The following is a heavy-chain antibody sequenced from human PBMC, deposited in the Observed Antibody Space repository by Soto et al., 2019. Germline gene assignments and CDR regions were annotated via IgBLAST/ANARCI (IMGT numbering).Heavy chain of an antibody. V-gene: IGHV4-31*02. CDR3: ARDSPRGYSYGSFDY. CDR2: IYYSGST. J-gene: IGHJ4*02. D-gene: IGHD5-18*01. Sequence: SETLSLTCTVSGGSISSGGYYWSWIRQHPGKGLEWIGYIYYSGSTYYNPSLKSRVTISVDTSKNHFSLKLSSVTAADTAVYYCARDSPRGYSYGSFDYWGQGTLVTVSS. CDR1: GGSISSGGYY.